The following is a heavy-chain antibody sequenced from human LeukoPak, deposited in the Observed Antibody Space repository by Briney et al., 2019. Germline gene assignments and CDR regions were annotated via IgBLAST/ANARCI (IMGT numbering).Heavy chain of an antibody. CDR1: GFTFSTSW. CDR3: ARGAPYCSGANCMYYFDY. Sequence: GGSLRLSCAASGFTFSTSWMTWVRQAPGKGLEWVSSISSSSSYIYYADSVKGRFTISRDNAKNSLYLQMNSLRAEDTAVYYCARGAPYCSGANCMYYFDYWGQGTLVTVSS. CDR2: ISSSSSYI. J-gene: IGHJ4*02. V-gene: IGHV3-21*01. D-gene: IGHD2-15*01.